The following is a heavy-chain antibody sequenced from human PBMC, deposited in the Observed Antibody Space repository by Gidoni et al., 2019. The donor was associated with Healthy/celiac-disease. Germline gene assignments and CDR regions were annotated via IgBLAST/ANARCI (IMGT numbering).Heavy chain of an antibody. CDR3: ARLNCSSTSCHVGYFDY. CDR1: GCSISSSRYY. V-gene: IGHV4-39*01. D-gene: IGHD2-2*01. J-gene: IGHJ4*02. Sequence: QLQLQESGPGLVKPSETLSLTCTVSGCSISSSRYYWGWSRQPPGKGLAWIGSIYYSGSTYYNPSRKSRVTISVDTPKNQFSRKLSSVTAADTAVYYCARLNCSSTSCHVGYFDYWGQGTLVTVSS. CDR2: IYYSGST.